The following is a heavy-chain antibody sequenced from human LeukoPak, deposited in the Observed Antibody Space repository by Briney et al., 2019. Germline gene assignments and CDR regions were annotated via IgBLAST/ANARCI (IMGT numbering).Heavy chain of an antibody. CDR2: ISAYNGNT. J-gene: IGHJ6*02. V-gene: IGHV1-18*01. CDR3: ARNEMGVFGVVITKYYYYYGMDV. D-gene: IGHD3-3*01. CDR1: GYTFTIYG. Sequence: ASVRVSYKASGYTFTIYGISWVRQAPGQGLEWMGWISAYNGNTNYAQKLRGRVTMTTDTSTSTAYMELRSLRSDDTAVYYCARNEMGVFGVVITKYYYYYGMDVWGQGTTVTVSS.